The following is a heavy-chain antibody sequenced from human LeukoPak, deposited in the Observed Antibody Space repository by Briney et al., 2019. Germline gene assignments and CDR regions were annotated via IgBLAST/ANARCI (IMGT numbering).Heavy chain of an antibody. J-gene: IGHJ4*02. CDR2: IKQDGSEK. CDR1: GFTFSSYW. D-gene: IGHD3-22*01. Sequence: PGGSLRLSCAASGFTFSSYWMSWVRQAPAKRLDSVANIKQDGSEKYYVDSVKGRFTISRDNAKNSLYLQMNSLRAEDTAVYYCARDGETTMIVVVTNSFDYWGQGTLVTVSS. CDR3: ARDGETTMIVVVTNSFDY. V-gene: IGHV3-7*01.